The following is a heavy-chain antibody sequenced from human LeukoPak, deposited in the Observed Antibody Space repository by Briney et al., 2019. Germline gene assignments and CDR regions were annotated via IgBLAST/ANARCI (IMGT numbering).Heavy chain of an antibody. CDR2: IWHDGSKK. J-gene: IGHJ4*02. V-gene: IGHV3-33*01. CDR3: ARDTAVITGPFDY. Sequence: GGSLRLSCAASGSNFNSCGMHWVRQAPGKGLEWVAVIWHDGSKKYYADSVKGRFTISRDNSKNTLYLQMNSLRVEDSAVYFCARDTAVITGPFDYWGQGTLVTVSS. CDR1: GSNFNSCG. D-gene: IGHD3-16*01.